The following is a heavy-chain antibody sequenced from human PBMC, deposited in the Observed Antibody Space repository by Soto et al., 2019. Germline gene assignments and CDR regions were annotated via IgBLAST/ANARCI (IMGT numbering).Heavy chain of an antibody. CDR2: TYYRSKWYN. J-gene: IGHJ6*02. CDR3: ARDRQGYNWNDVTYYYYGMDV. Sequence: SPTLSLTCAISGDSVSSNSAAWNWIRQSPSRGLEWLGRTYYRSKWYNDYAVSVKSRITINPDTSKNQFSLQLNSVTPEDTAVYYCARDRQGYNWNDVTYYYYGMDVWGQGTTVTSP. V-gene: IGHV6-1*01. CDR1: GDSVSSNSAA. D-gene: IGHD1-20*01.